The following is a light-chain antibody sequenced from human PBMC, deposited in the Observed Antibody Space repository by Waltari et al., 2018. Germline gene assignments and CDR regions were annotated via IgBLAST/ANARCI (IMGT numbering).Light chain of an antibody. CDR2: DAS. CDR3: QKYGSLPAT. V-gene: IGKV3-20*01. J-gene: IGKJ1*01. CDR1: QRISRY. Sequence: EIMLTQSPATLSLSPGERATLSCRASQRISRYLAWYQHKPGQAPRLLIYDASSRATGIPDRFSGSGSGTDFSLTISRLEPEDFAVYYCQKYGSLPATFGQGTKVEIK.